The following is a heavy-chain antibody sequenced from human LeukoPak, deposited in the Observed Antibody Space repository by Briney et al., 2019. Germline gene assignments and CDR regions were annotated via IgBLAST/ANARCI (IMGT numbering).Heavy chain of an antibody. Sequence: PGGSLRLSCAASGFTFSSYGMHWVRQAPGKGLEWVAVISYDGSNKYYADSVKGRFTISRDNSKNTLYLQMNSLRAEDTAVYYCAKDGEYCSGGSCYKFDYWGQEPWSPSPQ. V-gene: IGHV3-30*18. CDR2: ISYDGSNK. D-gene: IGHD2-15*01. J-gene: IGHJ4*01. CDR3: AKDGEYCSGGSCYKFDY. CDR1: GFTFSSYG.